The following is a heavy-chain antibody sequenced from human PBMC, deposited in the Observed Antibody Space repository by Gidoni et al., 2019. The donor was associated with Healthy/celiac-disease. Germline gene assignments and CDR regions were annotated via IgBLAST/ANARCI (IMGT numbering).Heavy chain of an antibody. V-gene: IGHV1-8*01. CDR1: GYTFTSYD. CDR3: ASTGGYAAMVTYYYYGMDV. Sequence: QVQLVQSGAEVKKPGASVKVSCKASGYTFTSYDINWVRQATGQGLEWMGWMNPNSGNTGYAQKFQGRVTMTRNTSISTAYMELSSLRSEDTAVYYCASTGGYAAMVTYYYYGMDVWGQGTTVTVSS. D-gene: IGHD5-18*01. CDR2: MNPNSGNT. J-gene: IGHJ6*02.